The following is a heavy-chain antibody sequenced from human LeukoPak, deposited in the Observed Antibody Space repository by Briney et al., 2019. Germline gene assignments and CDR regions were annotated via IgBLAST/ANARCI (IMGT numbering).Heavy chain of an antibody. CDR3: ARPITGGTSDAFDI. D-gene: IGHD2-8*02. Sequence: GGSLRLSCAASGFTFSSHSMNWVRQAPGKGLEWVSYISSSGSTIYYADSVKGRFTISRDNAKNSLYLQMNSLRAEDTAVYYCARPITGGTSDAFDIWGQGTMVTVSS. CDR2: ISSSGSTI. CDR1: GFTFSSHS. J-gene: IGHJ3*02. V-gene: IGHV3-48*04.